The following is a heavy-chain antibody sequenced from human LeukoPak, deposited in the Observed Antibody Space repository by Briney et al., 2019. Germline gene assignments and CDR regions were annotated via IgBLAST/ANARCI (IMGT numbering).Heavy chain of an antibody. CDR3: ARSQGATTSHYYYYYMDV. J-gene: IGHJ6*03. V-gene: IGHV1-2*02. CDR1: GYTFSDYY. CDR2: INPNSGDT. Sequence: ASVKVSCKTSGYTFSDYYIHWIRQAPGQGLEWVGWINPNSGDTDYAQKFQGRVTVTRDTSISTAYMELGRLRSDDTAVYYCARSQGATTSHYYYYYMDVWGKGTTVTVSS. D-gene: IGHD1-26*01.